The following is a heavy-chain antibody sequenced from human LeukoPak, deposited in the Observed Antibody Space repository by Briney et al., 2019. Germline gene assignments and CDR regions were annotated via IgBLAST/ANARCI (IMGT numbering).Heavy chain of an antibody. CDR1: GYSFTSYG. Sequence: ASVKVSCKASGYSFTSYGISWVRQAPGQGLEWMGWISAYNDNTNYAQKLQGRLTMTIDTSTSTAYMELRSLRSDDTAVYYCARALGITMVRGVMITRGWFDPWGQGTLVTVSS. CDR3: ARALGITMVRGVMITRGWFDP. J-gene: IGHJ5*02. V-gene: IGHV1-18*01. CDR2: ISAYNDNT. D-gene: IGHD3-10*01.